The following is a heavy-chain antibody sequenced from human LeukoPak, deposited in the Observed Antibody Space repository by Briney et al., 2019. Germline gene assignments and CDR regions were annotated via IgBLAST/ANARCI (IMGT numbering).Heavy chain of an antibody. D-gene: IGHD6-13*01. Sequence: GGSLRLSCAASGFTFSNHAIHWVRQAPGRGLEWVSSVDGGGGGTYYADSVKGRFTISRDNSKDTLYLQMNGLRAEDTAVYFCAKQSAGSAAWYSLHYDFWGQGTLVTVSS. V-gene: IGHV3-23*01. CDR2: VDGGGGGT. J-gene: IGHJ4*02. CDR3: AKQSAGSAAWYSLHYDF. CDR1: GFTFSNHA.